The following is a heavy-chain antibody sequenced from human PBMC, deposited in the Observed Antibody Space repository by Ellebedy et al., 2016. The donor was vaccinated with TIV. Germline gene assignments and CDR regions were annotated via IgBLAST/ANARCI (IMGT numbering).Heavy chain of an antibody. V-gene: IGHV3-23*01. J-gene: IGHJ6*02. CDR1: GFTFSSYA. CDR3: AKAGYCSGGSCFLEPEGMDV. D-gene: IGHD2-15*01. Sequence: GGSLRLSXAASGFTFSSYAMSWVRQAPGKGLEWVSAISGSGGSTYYADSVKGRFTISRDNSKNTLYLQMNSLRAEDTAVYYCAKAGYCSGGSCFLEPEGMDVWGQGTTVTVSS. CDR2: ISGSGGST.